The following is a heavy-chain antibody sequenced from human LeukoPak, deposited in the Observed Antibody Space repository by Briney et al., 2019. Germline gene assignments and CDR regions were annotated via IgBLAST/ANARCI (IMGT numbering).Heavy chain of an antibody. Sequence: GRSLRLSCAASGFTFSTYGMHRVRQAPGKGLEWVAVISYDGSRKFYGDSVKGRFTISRDNSKNTLYVEMSSLRGEDTAVYYCAKDRYLEAYGMDVWGQGTTVTVSS. V-gene: IGHV3-30*18. J-gene: IGHJ6*02. CDR3: AKDRYLEAYGMDV. D-gene: IGHD1-1*01. CDR1: GFTFSTYG. CDR2: ISYDGSRK.